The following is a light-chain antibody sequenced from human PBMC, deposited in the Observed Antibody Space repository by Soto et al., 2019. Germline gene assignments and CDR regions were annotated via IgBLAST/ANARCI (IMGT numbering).Light chain of an antibody. V-gene: IGKV1-5*01. J-gene: IGKJ1*01. CDR1: QSVRGS. CDR3: QQFYMAWT. CDR2: NVS. Sequence: DIQMTQSPSTLSASVGDRVNITCRASQSVRGSLAWYQQQPGKAPKLLIYNVSNLESGVPSRFSDCGCGTEFTLSISSLQPDDFGTYYCQQFYMAWTFGQGNRVDLK.